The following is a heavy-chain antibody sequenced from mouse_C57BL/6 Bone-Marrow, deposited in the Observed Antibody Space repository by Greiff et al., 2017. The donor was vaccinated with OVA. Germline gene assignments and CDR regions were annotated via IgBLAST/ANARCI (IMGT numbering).Heavy chain of an antibody. Sequence: EVQLVESGGGLVQSGRSLRLSCATSGFTFSDFYMEWVRQAPGKGLEWIAASRNKANDYTTEYSASVKGRFIVSRDTSQSILYLLMNALRAEDTAIYYCARDGWDYDAFAYWGQGTLVTVSA. CDR2: SRNKANDYTT. J-gene: IGHJ3*01. CDR3: ARDGWDYDAFAY. D-gene: IGHD2-4*01. CDR1: GFTFSDFY. V-gene: IGHV7-1*01.